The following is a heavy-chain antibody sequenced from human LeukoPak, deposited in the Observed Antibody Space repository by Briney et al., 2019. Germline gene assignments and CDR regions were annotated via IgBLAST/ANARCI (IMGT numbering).Heavy chain of an antibody. CDR3: ARGDYYGSPKVVAA. CDR1: GYTFTDYY. J-gene: IGHJ5*02. Sequence: ASVKVSCKASGYTFTDYYINWVRQAPGQGLEWIGWINPNSGDTNYAQEFQDRVTMTRDTSISTAYIELNFLRSDDTAVFYCARGDYYGSPKVVAAWGQGTLVTVSS. D-gene: IGHD3-10*01. CDR2: INPNSGDT. V-gene: IGHV1-2*02.